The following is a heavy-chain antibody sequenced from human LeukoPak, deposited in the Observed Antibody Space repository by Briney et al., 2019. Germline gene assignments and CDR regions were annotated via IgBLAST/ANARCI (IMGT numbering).Heavy chain of an antibody. J-gene: IGHJ6*02. CDR2: VYCSGST. CDR3: ARQVGTFYYYFGMDV. Sequence: SETLSLTCSVSGGSISSYYWSWIRQPPGKGLEWIGYVYCSGSTNYNPYLKSRVTISVDTSKNQLSLKLSSVTAADTAVYYCARQVGTFYYYFGMDVWGQGTTVTVSS. V-gene: IGHV4-59*08. CDR1: GGSISSYY. D-gene: IGHD1-14*01.